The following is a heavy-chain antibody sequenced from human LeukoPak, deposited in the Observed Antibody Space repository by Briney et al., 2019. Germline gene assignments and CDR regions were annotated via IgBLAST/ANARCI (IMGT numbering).Heavy chain of an antibody. CDR2: ISSSSSTI. CDR3: YVKGWLQYSGLDY. D-gene: IGHD5-24*01. Sequence: PGGSLRLSCAASGFTFRYYAMNWVRQAPGKGLEWVSYISSSSSTIYYADSVKGRFTISRDNAKNSLYLQMNSLRAEDTAVYYCYVKGWLQYSGLDYWGQGTLVTVSS. CDR1: GFTFRYYA. V-gene: IGHV3-48*04. J-gene: IGHJ4*02.